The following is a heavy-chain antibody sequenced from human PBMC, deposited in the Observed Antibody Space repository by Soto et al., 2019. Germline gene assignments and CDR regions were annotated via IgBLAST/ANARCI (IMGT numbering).Heavy chain of an antibody. V-gene: IGHV1-3*01. CDR2: IIAGSGNT. D-gene: IGHD2-15*01. CDR3: ARLGYCGGGSCYPLDI. Sequence: QVQLVQSGAEVKKPGASVKVSCKASGYRFTSRTMHWVRQAPGQRLEWMGWIIAGSGNTKYSQNFQGRLTITRDTSASTVYMDLSSLRFEDTAVYYCARLGYCGGGSCYPLDIWGQGTMVIVSS. J-gene: IGHJ3*02. CDR1: GYRFTSRT.